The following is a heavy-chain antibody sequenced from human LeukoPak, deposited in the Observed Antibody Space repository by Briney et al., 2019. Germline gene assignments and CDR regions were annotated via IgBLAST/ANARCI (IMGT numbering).Heavy chain of an antibody. CDR3: ARIRQLERRGAFDI. J-gene: IGHJ3*02. D-gene: IGHD1-1*01. CDR1: GGTFSSYA. Sequence: SVKVSCKASGGTFSSYAISWVRQAPGQGLEWMGGIIPIFGTANYAQKFQGRVTITTDESTSTAYMELSSLRSEDTAVYYCARIRQLERRGAFDIWGQGTMVTVSS. V-gene: IGHV1-69*05. CDR2: IIPIFGTA.